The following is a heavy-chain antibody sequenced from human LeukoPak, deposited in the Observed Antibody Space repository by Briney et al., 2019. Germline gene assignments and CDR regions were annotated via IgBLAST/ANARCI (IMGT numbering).Heavy chain of an antibody. V-gene: IGHV3-30*18. J-gene: IGHJ4*02. CDR2: ISNDGSKK. Sequence: GGSLRLSCAASGFTFSSYGMHWVRQAPGKGLDWVAVISNDGSKKYYADSVKGRFTISRDNSKNTLSLQVGSLRTEDTAVYYCAKDRYSYAFEYSDSWGQGTLVTVSS. CDR1: GFTFSSYG. CDR3: AKDRYSYAFEYSDS. D-gene: IGHD5-18*01.